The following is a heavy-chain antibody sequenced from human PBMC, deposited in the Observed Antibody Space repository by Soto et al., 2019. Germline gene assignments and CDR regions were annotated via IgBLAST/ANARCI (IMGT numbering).Heavy chain of an antibody. J-gene: IGHJ3*02. CDR3: ANVRGTGDYGVNAVDI. CDR1: GFTFSVFA. Sequence: EVQLLESGGGLVQPGGSLRLSCAASGFTFSVFAMSWVRQAPGKGLELVSTISGRGENTYYADSVKGRFTISRDNSKNTLNLQMNSLTGEDTAVYYCANVRGTGDYGVNAVDIWGQGTMVTVAS. V-gene: IGHV3-23*01. CDR2: ISGRGENT. D-gene: IGHD7-27*01.